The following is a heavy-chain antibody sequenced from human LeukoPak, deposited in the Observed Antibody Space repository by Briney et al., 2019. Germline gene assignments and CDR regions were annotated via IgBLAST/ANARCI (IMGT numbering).Heavy chain of an antibody. J-gene: IGHJ4*02. D-gene: IGHD6-6*01. CDR1: GFTFSSYW. Sequence: GGSLRLSCAASGFTFSSYWTSWVRQAPGKGLEWVANIKQDGSEKYYVDSVKGRFTISRDNAKNSLYLQMNSLRAEDTAVYYCXXXXYSSSEKGVDYWGQGTLVTVSS. CDR3: XXXXYSSSEKGVDY. CDR2: IKQDGSEK. V-gene: IGHV3-7*01.